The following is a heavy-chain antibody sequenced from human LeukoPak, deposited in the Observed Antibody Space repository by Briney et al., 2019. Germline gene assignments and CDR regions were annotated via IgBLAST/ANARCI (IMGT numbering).Heavy chain of an antibody. CDR2: ISGSGGST. D-gene: IGHD6-13*01. J-gene: IGHJ3*02. Sequence: GGSLRLSCAASGFTFSSYAMSWVRQAPGKGLEWVSAISGSGGSTYYADSVKGQFTISRDNSKNTLYLQMNSLRAEDTAVYYCAKDLYSSSWYAVAFDIWGQGTMVTVSS. V-gene: IGHV3-23*01. CDR1: GFTFSSYA. CDR3: AKDLYSSSWYAVAFDI.